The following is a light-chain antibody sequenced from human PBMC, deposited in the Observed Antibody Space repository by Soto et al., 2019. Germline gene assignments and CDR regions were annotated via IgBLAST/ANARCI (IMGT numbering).Light chain of an antibody. Sequence: DIQMTQSPSTLAASVGDRVTITCRASQSISNWLAWYQQKPGKAPRLLIYKASSLQSGVPSRFSGSGSGTEFTLTISRLQPDDFATYYCQQYDSYSWTFGRGTKVEI. J-gene: IGKJ1*01. CDR3: QQYDSYSWT. V-gene: IGKV1-5*03. CDR1: QSISNW. CDR2: KAS.